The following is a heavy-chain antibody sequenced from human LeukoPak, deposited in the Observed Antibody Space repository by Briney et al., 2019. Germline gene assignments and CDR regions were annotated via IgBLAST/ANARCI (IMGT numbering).Heavy chain of an antibody. CDR2: IKQDGSEK. J-gene: IGHJ6*02. CDR1: GFTFSSYW. D-gene: IGHD3-3*01. V-gene: IGHV3-7*01. Sequence: GGSLRLSCAASGFTFSSYWMSWVRQAPGKGLEWVANIKQDGSEKYYVDSVKGRFTISRDNAKNSLYLQMNSLRAEDTAVYYCARGEVSDFWSAITTYYYYGMDVWGQGTTVTVSS. CDR3: ARGEVSDFWSAITTYYYYGMDV.